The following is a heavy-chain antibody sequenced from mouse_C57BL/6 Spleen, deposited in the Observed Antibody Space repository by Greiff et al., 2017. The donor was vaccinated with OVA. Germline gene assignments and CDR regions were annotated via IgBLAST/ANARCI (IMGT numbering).Heavy chain of an antibody. CDR2: ISYDGSN. J-gene: IGHJ2*01. V-gene: IGHV3-6*01. CDR1: GYSITSGYY. CDR3: ARGPRIFYFDY. Sequence: EVQLVESGPGLVKPSQSLSLTCSVTGYSITSGYYWNWIRQFPGNKLEWMGYISYDGSNNYNPSLKNRISITRDTSKNQYFLKLNSVTTEDTATYYCARGPRIFYFDYWGQGTTLTVSS.